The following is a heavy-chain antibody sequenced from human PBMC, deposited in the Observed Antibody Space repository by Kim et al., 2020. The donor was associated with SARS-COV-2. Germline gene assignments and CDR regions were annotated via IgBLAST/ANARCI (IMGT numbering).Heavy chain of an antibody. J-gene: IGHJ5*02. CDR2: INHSGST. V-gene: IGHV4-34*01. CDR1: GGSFSGYY. Sequence: SETLSLTCAVYGGSFSGYYWSWIRQPPGKGLEWIGEINHSGSTNYNPSLKSRVTISVDTSKNQFSLKLSSVTAADTAVYYCARGEPRRFLEWLLYSDWFDPWGQGTLVTVSS. CDR3: ARGEPRRFLEWLLYSDWFDP. D-gene: IGHD3-3*01.